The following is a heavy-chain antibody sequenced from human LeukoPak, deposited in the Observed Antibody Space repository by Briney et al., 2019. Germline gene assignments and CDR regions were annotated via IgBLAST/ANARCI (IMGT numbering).Heavy chain of an antibody. Sequence: GGSLTLSCPAPGLTLSSNYTSWARHAPGKGLEWVSVIYSGGSTYYADSVKGRFTISGDIATNSVYLQMNSLRAEDTALYYCVRDGTRGYDMDVWGQRTAVTVSS. J-gene: IGHJ6*02. CDR2: IYSGGST. CDR3: VRDGTRGYDMDV. D-gene: IGHD3-10*01. CDR1: GLTLSSNY. V-gene: IGHV3-53*01.